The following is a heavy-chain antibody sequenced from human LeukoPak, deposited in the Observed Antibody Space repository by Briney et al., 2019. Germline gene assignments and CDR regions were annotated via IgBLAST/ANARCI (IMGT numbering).Heavy chain of an antibody. D-gene: IGHD3-22*01. CDR2: IKQDGSEK. J-gene: IGHJ4*02. CDR1: GFTFSSYW. CDR3: ARGTYYYDSSGYPYEY. V-gene: IGHV3-7*04. Sequence: GGSLRLSCAASGFTFSSYWMSWVRQAPGKGLEWVANIKQDGSEKYYADSVKGRFTISRDNSKNTLYLQMNSLRAEDTAVYYCARGTYYYDSSGYPYEYWGQGTLVTVSS.